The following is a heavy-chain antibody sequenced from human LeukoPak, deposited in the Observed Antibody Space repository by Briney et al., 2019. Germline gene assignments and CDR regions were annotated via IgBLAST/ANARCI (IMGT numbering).Heavy chain of an antibody. CDR3: ARSGSYHPFDY. D-gene: IGHD1-26*01. Sequence: LSLTCTVSGGSISSGDYYWSWIRQPPGKGLEWVGRTRIKANSYTTEYAASVKGRFTISRDDSKNSLYLQMNSLKTEDTAVYYCARSGSYHPFDYWGQGTLVTVSS. J-gene: IGHJ4*02. CDR1: GGSISSGDYY. V-gene: IGHV3-72*01. CDR2: TRIKANSYTT.